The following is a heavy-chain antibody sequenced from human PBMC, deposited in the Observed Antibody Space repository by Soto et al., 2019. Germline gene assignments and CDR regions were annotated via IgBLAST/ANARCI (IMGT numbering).Heavy chain of an antibody. V-gene: IGHV1-69*13. J-gene: IGHJ4*02. Sequence: SVKVTCQASGGTFSSCAISWVRQAPGQGLEWMGGIIPIFGTANYAQKFQGRVTITADESTSTAYMELSSQRSEDTAVYYCARDTCRWSILSFDYWGQGTLATVSS. CDR3: ARDTCRWSILSFDY. D-gene: IGHD2-21*01. CDR2: IIPIFGTA. CDR1: GGTFSSCA.